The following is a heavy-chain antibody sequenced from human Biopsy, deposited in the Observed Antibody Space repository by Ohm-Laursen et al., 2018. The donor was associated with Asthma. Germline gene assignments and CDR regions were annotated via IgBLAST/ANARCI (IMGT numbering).Heavy chain of an antibody. CDR2: VFWSGTT. CDR3: ARVASYGDLYFGIDV. CDR1: GAYIGSRDHH. J-gene: IGHJ6*02. V-gene: IGHV4-30-4*01. D-gene: IGHD4-17*01. Sequence: TLSLTCTVGGAYIGSRDHHWSWIRQSPGTGLEWIGFVFWSGTTHYNRSLERRLSISIDTTRNEFFMTLRSVTAADTAVYFCARVASYGDLYFGIDVWGPGTTVSVS.